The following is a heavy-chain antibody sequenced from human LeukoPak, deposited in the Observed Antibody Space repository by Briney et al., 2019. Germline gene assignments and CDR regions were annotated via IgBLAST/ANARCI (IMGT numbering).Heavy chain of an antibody. CDR3: ARDMDTGPDLFDY. CDR2: ISPNSGDT. D-gene: IGHD5-18*01. V-gene: IGHV1-2*02. J-gene: IGHJ4*02. Sequence: ASVKVSCKASGYTFTDYYIHWVRQAPGQGLEWMGWISPNSGDTDYAQKFQGRVTMTRDTSISTAYMELSSLRSDDTAVYYCARDMDTGPDLFDYWGQGTLVTVSS. CDR1: GYTFTDYY.